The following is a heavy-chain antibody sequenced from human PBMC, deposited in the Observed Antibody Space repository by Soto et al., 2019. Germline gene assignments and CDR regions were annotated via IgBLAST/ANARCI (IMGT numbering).Heavy chain of an antibody. Sequence: SETLSLTCTVSGASITGSSYWSWIRQPAGKGLEWIGRFSLSGTTNYTPSLRGRVTMSADVSKNQFSLRLTSVTAADTALYYCARGMTPLGAPAWYYFDSWGQGTLVTVSS. CDR1: GASITGSSY. CDR3: ARGMTPLGAPAWYYFDS. CDR2: FSLSGTT. J-gene: IGHJ4*02. D-gene: IGHD2-15*01. V-gene: IGHV4-4*07.